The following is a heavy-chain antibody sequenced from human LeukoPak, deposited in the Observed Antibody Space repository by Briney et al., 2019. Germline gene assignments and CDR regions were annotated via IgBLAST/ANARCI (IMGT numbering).Heavy chain of an antibody. CDR1: GFTFTTQA. D-gene: IGHD6-19*01. CDR3: AKDFSGWYEGGHYYYYYMDV. CDR2: ICGSGGRT. J-gene: IGHJ6*03. Sequence: GGSLRPSSATPGFTFTTQANNWVRPAPGKGPGLGSVICGSGGRTYYADSVKGRFTISRDKSKNTLYLQMNSLRAEDTAVYYCAKDFSGWYEGGHYYYYYMDVWGKGTTVTISS. V-gene: IGHV3-23*01.